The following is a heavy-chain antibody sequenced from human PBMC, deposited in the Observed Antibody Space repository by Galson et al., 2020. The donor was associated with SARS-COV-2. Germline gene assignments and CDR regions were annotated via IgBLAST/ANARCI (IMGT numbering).Heavy chain of an antibody. J-gene: IGHJ3*02. V-gene: IGHV4-39*01. D-gene: IGHD2-15*01. Sequence: SETLSLTCTVSGGSISSSSYYWGWIRQPPGKGLEWIGSIYYSGSTYYNPSLKSRVTISVDTSKNQFSLKLSSVTAADTAVYYCARRRGYCSGGSCYSMGGPAFDIWGQGTMVTVSS. CDR3: ARRRGYCSGGSCYSMGGPAFDI. CDR1: GGSISSSSYY. CDR2: IYYSGST.